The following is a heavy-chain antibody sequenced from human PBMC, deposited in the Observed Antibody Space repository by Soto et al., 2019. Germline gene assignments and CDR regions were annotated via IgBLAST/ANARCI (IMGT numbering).Heavy chain of an antibody. D-gene: IGHD6-13*01. CDR3: ARHGYSSSWYIVY. CDR2: LYNSGNT. V-gene: IGHV4-59*08. Sequence: SETLSLTCTVSGDSISNYYWTWIRQPPGKGLEWIGCLYNSGNTNYNPSLKSRVTISVDTSKNQFSLKLSSVTAADTAVYYCARHGYSSSWYIVYWGQGTLVTVSS. J-gene: IGHJ4*02. CDR1: GDSISNYY.